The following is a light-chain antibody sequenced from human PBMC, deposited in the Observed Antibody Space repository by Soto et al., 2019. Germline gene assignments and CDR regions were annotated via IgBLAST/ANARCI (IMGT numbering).Light chain of an antibody. CDR1: QTISSW. CDR2: AAS. V-gene: IGKV1-5*01. J-gene: IGKJ5*01. Sequence: DIQMTQSPSTLSGSVGGIVTITCRASQTISSWLAWYQQKPGKAPKLLIYAASSLQSGVPSRFSGSGSGTDFTLTISRLEPEDFAVYYCQKYGSSLINFGQGTRLEIK. CDR3: QKYGSSLIN.